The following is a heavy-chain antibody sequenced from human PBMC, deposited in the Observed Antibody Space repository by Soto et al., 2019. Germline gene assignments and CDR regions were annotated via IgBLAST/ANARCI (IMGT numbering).Heavy chain of an antibody. CDR3: GPDTLDY. CDR2: IWYDGSNK. Sequence: QVQLVESGGGVAQPGRSLRLSCAASGFMFSSHGMHWIRQAPGKGLEWVVVIWYDGSNKYYADSVKGRFTISRDNSKNTLYLQMNSLRVEDTAVYYCGPDTLDYWGQGTLVTVSS. J-gene: IGHJ4*02. CDR1: GFMFSSHG. V-gene: IGHV3-33*01.